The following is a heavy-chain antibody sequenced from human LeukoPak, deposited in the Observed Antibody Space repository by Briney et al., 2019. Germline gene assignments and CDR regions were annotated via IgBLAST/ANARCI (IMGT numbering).Heavy chain of an antibody. D-gene: IGHD6-19*01. CDR1: GFTFSSYW. CDR2: ISSSSSYI. Sequence: AGGSLRLSCAASGFTFSSYWMNWVRQAPGKGLEWVSSISSSSSYIYYADSVKGRFTISRDNAKNSLYLQMNSLRAEDTAVYYCARGDVAVAADGGIDYWGQGTLVTVSS. V-gene: IGHV3-21*01. J-gene: IGHJ4*02. CDR3: ARGDVAVAADGGIDY.